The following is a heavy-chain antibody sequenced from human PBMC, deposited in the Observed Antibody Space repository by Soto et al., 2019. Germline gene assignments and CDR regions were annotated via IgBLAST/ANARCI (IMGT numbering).Heavy chain of an antibody. CDR1: GYTFINYY. D-gene: IGHD6-19*01. CDR2: INPNGGSK. V-gene: IGHV1-46*01. CDR3: AREKWLVSRNDPFDI. J-gene: IGHJ3*02. Sequence: QVQLVQSGAEVKKPGASVKVSCKASGYTFINYYMHWGRQAPAQGLEWMGIINPNGGSKTYAQKFQGRVTLTRDTSTNTVNMELSSLRSEDTAVYYCAREKWLVSRNDPFDIWGQGTMFTVSS.